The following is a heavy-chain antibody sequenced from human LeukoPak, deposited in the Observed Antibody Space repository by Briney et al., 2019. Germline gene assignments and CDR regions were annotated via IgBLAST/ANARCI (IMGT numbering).Heavy chain of an antibody. CDR3: ARYITMVRGVIHNWFDP. J-gene: IGHJ5*02. CDR2: IYATGST. V-gene: IGHV4-61*02. Sequence: SETLSLTCTVSGDSCSSVSYYWSWIRQPAGKGLEWIGRIYATGSTNYNPSLKSRVTISVDTSRNQFSLKLSSVTAADTAVYYCARYITMVRGVIHNWFDPWGQGTLVTVSS. CDR1: GDSCSSVSYY. D-gene: IGHD3-10*01.